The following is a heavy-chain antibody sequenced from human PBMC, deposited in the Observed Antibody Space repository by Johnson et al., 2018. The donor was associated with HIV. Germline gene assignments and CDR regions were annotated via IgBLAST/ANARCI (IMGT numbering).Heavy chain of an antibody. J-gene: IGHJ3*02. CDR3: ARDLTVARLVFDM. V-gene: IGHV3-9*01. CDR2: INWKSGPI. Sequence: EVQLVESGGGLVHPGRSLRLSCAASGFTFDDYAMHWVRQAPGKGLECVSGINWKSGPIGYAVSVKGRFTISRDNSKNSLYLQMNSLRAEDTAVYYCARDLTVARLVFDMWGQGTMVTVSS. CDR1: GFTFDDYA. D-gene: IGHD6-19*01.